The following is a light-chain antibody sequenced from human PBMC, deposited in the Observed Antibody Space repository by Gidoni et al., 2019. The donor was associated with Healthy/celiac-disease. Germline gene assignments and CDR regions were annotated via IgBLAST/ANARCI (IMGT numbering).Light chain of an antibody. J-gene: IGLJ2*01. CDR2: YDS. Sequence: SYALTQPPPVSEAPGKTARITCGGNNIGSKSVHWYQQKPGQAPVLVIYYDSDRPSGIPERFSGSNSGNTATLTISRVEAGDEADYYCQVWDSSSDLVVFGGGTKLTVL. CDR3: QVWDSSSDLVV. V-gene: IGLV3-21*04. CDR1: NIGSKS.